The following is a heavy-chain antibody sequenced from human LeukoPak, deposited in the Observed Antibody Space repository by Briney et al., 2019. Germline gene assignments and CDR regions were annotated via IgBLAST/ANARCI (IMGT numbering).Heavy chain of an antibody. CDR2: IYYSGST. Sequence: SETLSLTCTVSGGSISSGDYYWSWIRQPPGKGLEWIGYIYYSGSTYYNPSLKSRVTISVDTSKNQFSLKLSSVTAADTAVYYGARDRDLWSSTSCNTFDYWGQGTLVTVSS. V-gene: IGHV4-30-4*08. J-gene: IGHJ4*02. D-gene: IGHD2-2*01. CDR1: GGSISSGDYY. CDR3: ARDRDLWSSTSCNTFDY.